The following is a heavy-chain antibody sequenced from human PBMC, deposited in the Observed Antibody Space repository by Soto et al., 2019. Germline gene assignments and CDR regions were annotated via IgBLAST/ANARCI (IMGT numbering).Heavy chain of an antibody. D-gene: IGHD6-6*01. V-gene: IGHV3-30-3*01. CDR1: GFTFSSYA. CDR3: ARDPFDLPGSSSEGPYYYAMDV. CDR2: ISYDGSNK. J-gene: IGHJ6*02. Sequence: QVQLVESGGGVVQPGRSLRLSCAASGFTFSSYAMHWVRQAPGTGLEWVAVISYDGSNKYYADSVKGRFTISRDNSKNALYLQMNSLRAEDTAVYYCARDPFDLPGSSSEGPYYYAMDVWGQGTTVTVSS.